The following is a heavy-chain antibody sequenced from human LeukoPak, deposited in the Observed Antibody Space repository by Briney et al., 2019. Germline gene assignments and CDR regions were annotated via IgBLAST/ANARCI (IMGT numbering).Heavy chain of an antibody. J-gene: IGHJ4*02. D-gene: IGHD3-3*01. CDR1: GGSVTSTNW. V-gene: IGHV4-4*02. CDR2: VHLDGRT. Sequence: ASETLSLTCGVSGGSVTSTNWWTWVRQPPGKGLEWIGEVHLDGRTNYNPSLKSRLTVSVDLSENHVSLKLTSVTAADTAVYYCAREGGFYRPLDYSGQGTLVTVSS. CDR3: AREGGFYRPLDY.